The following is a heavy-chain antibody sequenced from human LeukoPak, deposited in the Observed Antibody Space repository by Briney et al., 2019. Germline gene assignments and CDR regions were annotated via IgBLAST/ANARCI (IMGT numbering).Heavy chain of an antibody. Sequence: SVKVSCKASGGTFSSYAISWARQAPGQGLEWMGGIIPIFGTANYAQKFQGRVTITADESTSTAYMELSSLRSEDTAVYYCASDGSYYQLYYFDYWGQGTLVTVSS. CDR3: ASDGSYYQLYYFDY. V-gene: IGHV1-69*13. CDR1: GGTFSSYA. J-gene: IGHJ4*02. D-gene: IGHD1-26*01. CDR2: IIPIFGTA.